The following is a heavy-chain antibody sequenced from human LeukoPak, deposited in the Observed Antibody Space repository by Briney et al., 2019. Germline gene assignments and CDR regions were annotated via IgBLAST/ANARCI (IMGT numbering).Heavy chain of an antibody. J-gene: IGHJ1*01. D-gene: IGHD3-22*01. CDR3: ARAPSEIGGYYPEYFRH. CDR1: GFTFSSYW. V-gene: IGHV3-74*01. Sequence: GGSLRLSCAASGFTFSSYWMHWVRHAPRKGLVWVSRIKSDGSTNYSDSVKGRFTISRDNAKNTVSLQMNSLRAEDTGVYYCARAPSEIGGYYPEYFRHWGQGTLVTVSS. CDR2: IKSDGST.